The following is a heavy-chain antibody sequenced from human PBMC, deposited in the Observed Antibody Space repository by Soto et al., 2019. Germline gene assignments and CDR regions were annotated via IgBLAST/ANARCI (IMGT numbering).Heavy chain of an antibody. D-gene: IGHD2-8*01. V-gene: IGHV1-18*01. Sequence: ASVKVSCKASGYTFTNSGIIWVRQAPGQGLEWMGRISTYNGNTNYPQSLQGRLTLTTDTSTTTAYMELRSLRSDDTAVYYCARDPYHVLMVNAPNLYGMDVWGQGTTVTVSS. CDR3: ARDPYHVLMVNAPNLYGMDV. CDR1: GYTFTNSG. J-gene: IGHJ6*02. CDR2: ISTYNGNT.